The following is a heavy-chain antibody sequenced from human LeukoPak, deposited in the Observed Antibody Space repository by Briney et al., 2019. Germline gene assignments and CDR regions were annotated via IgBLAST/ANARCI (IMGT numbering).Heavy chain of an antibody. CDR3: ARVTSGYAASFDY. D-gene: IGHD5-12*01. CDR1: GFTFSIYS. J-gene: IGHJ4*02. Sequence: GGSLRLSCAASGFTFSIYSMNWVRQAPGKGLEWVSSISSSSSYIYYADSVKGRFTISRDNAKNSLYLQMNSLRAEDTAVYYCARVTSGYAASFDYWGQGTLATVSS. V-gene: IGHV3-21*01. CDR2: ISSSSSYI.